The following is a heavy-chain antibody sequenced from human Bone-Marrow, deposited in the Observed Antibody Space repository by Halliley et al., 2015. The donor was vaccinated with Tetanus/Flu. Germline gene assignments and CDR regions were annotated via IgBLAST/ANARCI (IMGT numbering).Heavy chain of an antibody. CDR3: ARGSISAPLDY. Sequence: EWVAIVWFDGSNKNYAASVKGRFTISRDNSKNTVYLEMSSLRVEDTAVYYCARGSISAPLDYWGQGTLLTVSS. V-gene: IGHV3-33*01. D-gene: IGHD6-6*01. CDR2: VWFDGSNK. J-gene: IGHJ4*02.